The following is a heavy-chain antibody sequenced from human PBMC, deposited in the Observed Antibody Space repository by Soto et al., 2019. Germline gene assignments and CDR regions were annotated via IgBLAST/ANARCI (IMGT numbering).Heavy chain of an antibody. V-gene: IGHV3-21*01. Sequence: GGSLRLSCAASGFTFSSYSMNWVRQAPGKGLEWVSFISSSSSYIYYADSVKGRFTISRDNAKNSLYLQMNSLRAEDTAVYYCARDDLQTSYPYYYYGMDVWGQGTTVTVSS. CDR3: ARDDLQTSYPYYYYGMDV. J-gene: IGHJ6*02. CDR1: GFTFSSYS. D-gene: IGHD1-1*01. CDR2: ISSSSSYI.